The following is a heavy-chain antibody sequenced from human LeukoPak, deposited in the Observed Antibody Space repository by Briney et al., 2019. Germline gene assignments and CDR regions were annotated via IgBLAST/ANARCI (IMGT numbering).Heavy chain of an antibody. Sequence: SVKVSCKASGGTFSSYAISWVRQAPGQGLEWMGRIIPILGIANYAQKFQGRVTITADKSTSTAYMELSSLRSEDTAVYYCATDIAVAGKVYYYGMDVWGQGTTVTVSS. CDR3: ATDIAVAGKVYYYGMDV. V-gene: IGHV1-69*04. CDR1: GGTFSSYA. J-gene: IGHJ6*02. CDR2: IIPILGIA. D-gene: IGHD6-19*01.